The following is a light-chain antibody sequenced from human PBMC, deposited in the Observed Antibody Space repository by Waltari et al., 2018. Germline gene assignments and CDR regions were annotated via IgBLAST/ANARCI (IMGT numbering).Light chain of an antibody. CDR3: QQRSNWPFT. CDR2: DAS. Sequence: EIVLTQSPATLSLSPGERATLSCRASQSVSRYLAWYQQKPGQAPRLLIYDASNRATGIPTRFSGSGSGTDFTLSISSLEPEDFAVYYWQQRSNWPFTFGQGTKREIE. J-gene: IGKJ2*01. V-gene: IGKV3-11*01. CDR1: QSVSRY.